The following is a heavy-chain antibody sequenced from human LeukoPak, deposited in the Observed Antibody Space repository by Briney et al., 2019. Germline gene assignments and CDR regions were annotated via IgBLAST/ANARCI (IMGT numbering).Heavy chain of an antibody. Sequence: GGSLRLSCAASGFPFSSYAMSWIRKAPGEGLEWLSAISPTTGATFYADSVKGRFTISGDNSENTLFLQMNSLRAEDKAVYYCATKTSNGDRYFDYRGQGALVTVSS. CDR3: ATKTSNGDRYFDY. V-gene: IGHV3-23*01. CDR2: ISPTTGAT. J-gene: IGHJ4*02. CDR1: GFPFSSYA. D-gene: IGHD4-17*01.